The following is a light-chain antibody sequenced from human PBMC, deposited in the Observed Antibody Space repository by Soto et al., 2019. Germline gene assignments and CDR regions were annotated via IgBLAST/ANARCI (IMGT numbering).Light chain of an antibody. Sequence: EIVLTQSPGTLSLSPGERATLSCRASQSVSSSYLAWYQQKLGQAPRLLIYGASSRATGIPDRFSGSGSGTDFTLTINRLEPEDFAVYYCQQYDSSPLTFGGGTKVEIK. CDR2: GAS. CDR1: QSVSSSY. CDR3: QQYDSSPLT. J-gene: IGKJ4*01. V-gene: IGKV3-20*01.